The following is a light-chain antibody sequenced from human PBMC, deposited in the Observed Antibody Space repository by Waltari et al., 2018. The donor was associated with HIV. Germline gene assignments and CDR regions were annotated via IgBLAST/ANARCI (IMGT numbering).Light chain of an antibody. J-gene: IGLJ2*01. CDR1: TLAHHY. Sequence: SYQLTQPASVSVSPVPTATIPRPGATLAHHYACWYQPRPGQSPVLFNYQDNKRPLGIPERFSGSRSGNIATLTISGAQAMDEAAYFCQAWDSSTVLFGGGTKLTVL. V-gene: IGLV3-1*01. CDR2: QDN. CDR3: QAWDSSTVL.